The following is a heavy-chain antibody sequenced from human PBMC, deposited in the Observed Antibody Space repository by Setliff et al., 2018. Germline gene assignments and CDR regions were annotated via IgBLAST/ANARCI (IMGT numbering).Heavy chain of an antibody. V-gene: IGHV4-59*12. Sequence: SETLSLTCTVSGGSISSYYWSWIRQPPWKGLEWIGYIYNAVTTKYNPSLGSRVSVSADTSKNQVSLTLNYVTATDTAVYYCARDQFSSGWYGAPESYFDRWGQGILVTVSS. CDR2: IYNAVTT. CDR1: GGSISSYY. CDR3: ARDQFSSGWYGAPESYFDR. J-gene: IGHJ4*02. D-gene: IGHD6-19*01.